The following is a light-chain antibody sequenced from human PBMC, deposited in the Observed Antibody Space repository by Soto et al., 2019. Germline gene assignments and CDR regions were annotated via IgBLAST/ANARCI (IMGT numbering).Light chain of an antibody. CDR2: DVS. V-gene: IGLV2-11*01. CDR1: SSDVGGYNY. Sequence: QSALTQPRSVSGSPGQSVTISCTGTSSDVGGYNYVSWYQQHPGKAPKLIIYDVSKWPSGVLDRFSGSKSGNTASLTISGLQADDESDYYCCSYAGSYTYVFGTGTKLTVL. CDR3: CSYAGSYTYV. J-gene: IGLJ1*01.